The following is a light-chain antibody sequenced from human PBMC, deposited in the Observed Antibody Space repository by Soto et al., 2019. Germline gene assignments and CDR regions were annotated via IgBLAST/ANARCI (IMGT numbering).Light chain of an antibody. CDR2: LGS. Sequence: DIVMTQSPLSLPVTPGEPASISCRSSQSLLHNNGYNYLDWYLQKPGQSPQLLISLGSNRASGVPGRFSGSGSGTDFTLKISRVEAEDVGVYYCMQALRTQWTFGQGTKVEIK. J-gene: IGKJ1*01. CDR1: QSLLHNNGYNY. V-gene: IGKV2-28*01. CDR3: MQALRTQWT.